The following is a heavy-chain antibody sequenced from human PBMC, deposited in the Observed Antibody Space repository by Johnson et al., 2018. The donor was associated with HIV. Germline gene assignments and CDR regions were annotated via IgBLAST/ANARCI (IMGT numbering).Heavy chain of an antibody. J-gene: IGHJ3*01. CDR3: ARALSRFGFSDAFDV. V-gene: IGHV3-53*01. CDR2: IYSGGST. CDR1: GFTVSSNY. D-gene: IGHD3-10*01. Sequence: EVQLVESGGCLIQPGGSLRLSCAASGFTVSSNYMSWVRQAPGKGLEWVSEIYSGGSTYYADSVKGRFIISRDSSKNTLYLQMNSLRVEDTAVYYCARALSRFGFSDAFDVWGQGTMVTVSS.